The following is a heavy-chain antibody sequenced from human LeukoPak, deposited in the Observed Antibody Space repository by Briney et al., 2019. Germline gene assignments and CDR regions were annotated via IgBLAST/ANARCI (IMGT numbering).Heavy chain of an antibody. CDR2: ISNNGGYT. CDR3: AKGGNDYGDYEIDY. CDR1: GFTFSSSA. J-gene: IGHJ4*02. D-gene: IGHD4-17*01. V-gene: IGHV3-23*01. Sequence: GGSLRLSCAASGFTFSSSAMSWVRQAPGKGLEWVSAISNNGGYTYYADSVQGRFTISRDNSKSTLCLQMNSLRGEDTAVYYCAKGGNDYGDYEIDYWGQGTLVTVSS.